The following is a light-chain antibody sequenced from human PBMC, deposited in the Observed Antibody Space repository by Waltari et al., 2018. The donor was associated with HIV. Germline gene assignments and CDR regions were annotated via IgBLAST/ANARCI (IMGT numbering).Light chain of an antibody. CDR3: ASYAGRNTLV. J-gene: IGLJ2*01. V-gene: IGLV2-8*01. CDR1: ASAVGAYNY. CDR2: EFF. Sequence: QSALTQPPSASGSPGQSVTISCTGKASAVGAYNYVSWYHQHPGTPPKLIIYEFFKRPSGVPDRFSGSKSGNTASLTVSGLQAEDEANYYCASYAGRNTLVFGGGTKLTVL.